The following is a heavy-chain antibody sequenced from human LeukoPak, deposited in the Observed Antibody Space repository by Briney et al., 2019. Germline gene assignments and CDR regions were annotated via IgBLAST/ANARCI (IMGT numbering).Heavy chain of an antibody. J-gene: IGHJ4*02. CDR2: IRSKAYGGTT. CDR3: TREGRGSDAFDY. V-gene: IGHV3-49*02. CDR1: GFTVSASSN. D-gene: IGHD3-16*01. Sequence: GGSLRLSCAASGFTVSASSNYMSWVRQAPGKGLEWVGFIRSKAYGGTTEYAASVKGRFTISRDDSRRIVYLQMNSLKTEDTAVYYCTREGRGSDAFDYWGQGTLVTVSS.